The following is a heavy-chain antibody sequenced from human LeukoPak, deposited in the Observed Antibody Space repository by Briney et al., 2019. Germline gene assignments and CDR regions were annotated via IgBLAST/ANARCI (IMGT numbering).Heavy chain of an antibody. D-gene: IGHD6-13*01. V-gene: IGHV3-11*01. Sequence: PGGSLRLSCAASGFTFSDYYMSWIRQAPGKGLEWVSYISSSGSTIYYADSVKGRFTISRDNAKNSLYLQMNSLRAEDTAVYYCARVGVSSIAAAGAYYYYGMDVWGRGTTVTVSS. CDR1: GFTFSDYY. CDR3: ARVGVSSIAAAGAYYYYGMDV. J-gene: IGHJ6*02. CDR2: ISSSGSTI.